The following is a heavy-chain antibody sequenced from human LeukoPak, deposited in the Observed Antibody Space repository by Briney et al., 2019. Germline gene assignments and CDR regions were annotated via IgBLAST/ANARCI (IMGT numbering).Heavy chain of an antibody. V-gene: IGHV1-46*01. Sequence: ASVKVSCKASGYTFTSYSMNWVRQAPGQGPEWMGIINPSDPSTTYAQKFQGRVTMTTDTSTSTAYMELRSLRSDDTAVYYCARDGGSGYDWGTISYYYMDVWGKGTTVTVSS. CDR2: INPSDPST. D-gene: IGHD5-12*01. CDR3: ARDGGSGYDWGTISYYYMDV. J-gene: IGHJ6*03. CDR1: GYTFTSYS.